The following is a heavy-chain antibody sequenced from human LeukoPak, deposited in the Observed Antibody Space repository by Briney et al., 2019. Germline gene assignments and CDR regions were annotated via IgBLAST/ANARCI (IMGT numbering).Heavy chain of an antibody. CDR3: ARNSDSYYFYMDV. CDR1: GVSFSSYS. V-gene: IGHV4-4*09. D-gene: IGHD4-23*01. CDR2: IYTTGST. Sequence: PSESLSLTCTVSGVSFSSYSWSWIRQPPGKGLEWVGYIYTTGSTTYNPSLKGRVTISVDTSKNQLSLKLNPVAAAATAVYYCARNSDSYYFYMDVWGKGTTVTVSS. J-gene: IGHJ6*03.